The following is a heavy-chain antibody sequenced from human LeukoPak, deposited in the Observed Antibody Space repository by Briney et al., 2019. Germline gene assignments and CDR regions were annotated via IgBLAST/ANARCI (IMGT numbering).Heavy chain of an antibody. D-gene: IGHD1-20*01. Sequence: SETLSLTCTVSGGSISSSSYYWGWIRQPPGKGLEWIGSIYYSGSTYYNPSLKSRGTISVDTSKNQFSLELSSVTAADTAVYYCARLRLTGTEKTFDYWGQGTLVTVSS. J-gene: IGHJ4*02. V-gene: IGHV4-39*01. CDR2: IYYSGST. CDR1: GGSISSSSYY. CDR3: ARLRLTGTEKTFDY.